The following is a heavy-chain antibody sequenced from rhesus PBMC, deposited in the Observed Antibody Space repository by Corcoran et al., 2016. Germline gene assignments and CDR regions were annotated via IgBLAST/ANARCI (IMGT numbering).Heavy chain of an antibody. V-gene: IGHV3-136*01. CDR2: LRDSGDTI. CDR1: GLTFIGYD. J-gene: IGHJ5-1*01. Sequence: EVQLVESGGGLVQTGGSLRLSCAASGLTFIGYDWTLVRPAPGKGADGLSNLRDSGDTIHYADSVKGRFTISRDNAKTSLSLQRTSLRAEDTAVYYCARDRRFDVWGPGVLVTVSS. CDR3: ARDRRFDV.